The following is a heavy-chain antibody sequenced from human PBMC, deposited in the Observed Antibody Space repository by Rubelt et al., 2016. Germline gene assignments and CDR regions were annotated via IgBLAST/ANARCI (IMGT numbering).Heavy chain of an antibody. Sequence: QVQLQESGPGLVKPSGTLSLTCAVSGGAISSSSWWSWVRQPPGKGLEWIGEIYHSGSSIYNPSLKGRVTLSVDTSKKQFPPKLTAVTAADTAVYYGARQRVGDDVWGTRGHYFYYWGQGTLVTVSS. CDR2: IYHSGSS. D-gene: IGHD3-16*01. V-gene: IGHV4-4*02. CDR3: ARQRVGDDVWGTRGHYFYY. CDR1: GGAISSSSW. J-gene: IGHJ4*02.